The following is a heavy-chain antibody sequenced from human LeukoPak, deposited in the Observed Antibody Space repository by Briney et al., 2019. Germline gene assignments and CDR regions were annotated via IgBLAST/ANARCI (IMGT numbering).Heavy chain of an antibody. V-gene: IGHV4-61*02. J-gene: IGHJ4*02. CDR2: IYTSGST. Sequence: SETLSLTCTVSGGSISSGTYYWSWIRQPAGKGLEWIGRIYTSGSTNYNPSLKSRVTISLDTSKNQFSLKLSSVTAADTAVYYCARESLGYYFDYWGQGTLVTVSS. CDR3: ARESLGYYFDY. CDR1: GGSISSGTYY. D-gene: IGHD7-27*01.